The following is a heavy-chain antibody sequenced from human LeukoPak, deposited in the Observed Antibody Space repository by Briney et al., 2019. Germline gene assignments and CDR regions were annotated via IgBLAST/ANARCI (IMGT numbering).Heavy chain of an antibody. V-gene: IGHV4-59*01. CDR1: GGSISSYY. Sequence: PSETLSLTCTVSGGSISSYYWSWIRQPPGKGLEWIGYIYYSGSTNYNPSLKSRVTISVDTSKNQFSLKLSSVTAADTAVYYCARTRGGYYDLWSGFPMDVWGKGTTVTVSS. J-gene: IGHJ6*03. D-gene: IGHD3-3*01. CDR2: IYYSGST. CDR3: ARTRGGYYDLWSGFPMDV.